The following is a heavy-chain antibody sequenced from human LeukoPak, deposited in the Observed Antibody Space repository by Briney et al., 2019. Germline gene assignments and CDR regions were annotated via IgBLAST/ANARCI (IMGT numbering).Heavy chain of an antibody. Sequence: GGSLRLSCAASGFTFSSYAMSWVRQAPGKGLEWVSGISGSGGSTYYADSVKGRFTISRDNSKNTLYLQMNSLRAEDTAVYYCARTDETAPAEDFQHWGQGTLVTVSS. D-gene: IGHD2-21*02. V-gene: IGHV3-23*01. CDR2: ISGSGGST. CDR1: GFTFSSYA. CDR3: ARTDETAPAEDFQH. J-gene: IGHJ1*01.